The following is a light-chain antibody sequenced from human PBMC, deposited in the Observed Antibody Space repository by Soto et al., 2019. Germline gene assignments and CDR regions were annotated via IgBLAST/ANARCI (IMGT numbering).Light chain of an antibody. Sequence: EIVLTQSPATLWLSLGERATISYRASQSVSSYLAWYQQKHGQAPRLIIYDASNRATGIPARFSGSGSGTDFTVTISSLEPEDFAVYYCQQRSNWPPSWTFGQGTKVEIK. V-gene: IGKV3-11*01. CDR2: DAS. CDR1: QSVSSY. CDR3: QQRSNWPPSWT. J-gene: IGKJ1*01.